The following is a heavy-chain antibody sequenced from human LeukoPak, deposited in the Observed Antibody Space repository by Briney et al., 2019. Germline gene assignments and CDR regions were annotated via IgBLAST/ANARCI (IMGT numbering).Heavy chain of an antibody. CDR2: IYTSGST. CDR3: AREGGSYWRYYFDY. J-gene: IGHJ4*02. CDR1: GGSISSGSYY. Sequence: PSGTLSLTCTVSGGSISSGSYYWSWIRQPAGKGLEWIGRIYTSGSTNYNPSLKSRVTISVDTSKNQFSLKLSSVTAADTAVYYCAREGGSYWRYYFDYWGQGTLVTVSS. D-gene: IGHD1-26*01. V-gene: IGHV4-61*02.